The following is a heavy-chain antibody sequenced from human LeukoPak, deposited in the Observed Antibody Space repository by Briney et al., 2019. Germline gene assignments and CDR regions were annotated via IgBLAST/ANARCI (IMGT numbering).Heavy chain of an antibody. CDR3: ARDSEYYYDSSGKNDY. CDR1: GYTFTSYG. CDR2: ISAYNGNT. Sequence: VASVKVSCKASGYTFTSYGISWVRQAPGQGLEWMGWISAYNGNTNYAQKLQGRVTMTTDTSTSTAYMELRSLRSDDTAVYYCARDSEYYYDSSGKNDYWGQGTLVTVSS. J-gene: IGHJ4*02. D-gene: IGHD3-22*01. V-gene: IGHV1-18*01.